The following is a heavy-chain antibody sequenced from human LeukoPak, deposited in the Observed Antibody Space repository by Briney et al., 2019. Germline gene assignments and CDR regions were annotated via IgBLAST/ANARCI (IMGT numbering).Heavy chain of an antibody. Sequence: PGRSLRLSCAASGFTFSNYGMHWVRQAPGKGLEWVAVILHDGSNQYYADSVKGRFTISRDNSKNTLYLQMNSMRVEDTAVYYCVRDTITVDNGLDVWGQGTTVTVSS. V-gene: IGHV3-33*01. CDR1: GFTFSNYG. CDR3: VRDTITVDNGLDV. CDR2: ILHDGSNQ. D-gene: IGHD6-19*01. J-gene: IGHJ6*02.